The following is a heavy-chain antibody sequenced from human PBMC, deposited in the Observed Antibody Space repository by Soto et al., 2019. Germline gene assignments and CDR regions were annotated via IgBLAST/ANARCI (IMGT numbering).Heavy chain of an antibody. Sequence: RARRLAYAASGFPVMSNYTSWVRQAPGKGLEWVSVIYSGGSTYYADSVKGRFTISRDNSKNTLYLQMNSLRAEDTAVYYCAREGGPRGMDVWGQGTTVTVSS. CDR2: IYSGGST. J-gene: IGHJ6*02. V-gene: IGHV3-53*01. CDR3: AREGGPRGMDV. D-gene: IGHD1-26*01. CDR1: GFPVMSNY.